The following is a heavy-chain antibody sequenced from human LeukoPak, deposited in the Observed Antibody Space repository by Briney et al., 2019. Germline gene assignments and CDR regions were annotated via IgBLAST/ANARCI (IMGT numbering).Heavy chain of an antibody. V-gene: IGHV3-30*18. CDR2: ISYDGSNK. D-gene: IGHD2-15*01. Sequence: GRSLRLSCAASGFTFSTYGMHWVRQAPGKGLEWVAVISYDGSNKYYADSVKGRFTISRDNSKNTLYLQMNNLRAEDTAVYYCAKEGFSGYCSGGACYPDAFDIWGQGTMVTVSS. J-gene: IGHJ3*02. CDR1: GFTFSTYG. CDR3: AKEGFSGYCSGGACYPDAFDI.